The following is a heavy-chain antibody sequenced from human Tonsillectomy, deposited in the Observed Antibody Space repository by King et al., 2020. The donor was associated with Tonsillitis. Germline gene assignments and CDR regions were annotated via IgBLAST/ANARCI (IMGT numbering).Heavy chain of an antibody. CDR2: ISSSSTYI. V-gene: IGHV3-21*01. CDR1: GFTFSSYG. J-gene: IGHJ4*02. Sequence: VQLVESGGGLVKPGGSLRLSCAASGFTFSSYGMNWVRQAPGKGLEWVSSISSSSTYIYYADSVKGRFTISRDNAKNSLYLQMNRLRAEDTAVYYCARDRYGTTSSSGEEKFWDQGTLVTVSS. CDR3: ARDRYGTTSSSGEEKF. D-gene: IGHD1-14*01.